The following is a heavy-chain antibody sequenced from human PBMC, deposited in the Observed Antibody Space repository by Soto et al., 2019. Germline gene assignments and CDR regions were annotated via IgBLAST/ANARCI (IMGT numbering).Heavy chain of an antibody. V-gene: IGHV4-39*01. CDR2: IYYSGST. CDR3: SGRTVNIRTFYSGLKTHCFDY. Sequence: PSETLSLTCAVSGDSMSSSNYYWGWILQPPGKGLEWIGSIYYSGSTYYNPSLQSRVAISVDTSKNQFSLKLKSVTAADMAIYYCSGRTVNIRTFYSGLKTHCFDYWGQGAPVTVSS. D-gene: IGHD6-19*01. CDR1: GDSMSSSNYY. J-gene: IGHJ4*02.